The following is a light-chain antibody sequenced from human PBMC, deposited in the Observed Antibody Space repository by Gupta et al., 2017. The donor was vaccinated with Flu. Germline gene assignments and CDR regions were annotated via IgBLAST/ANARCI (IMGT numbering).Light chain of an antibody. V-gene: IGKV1-39*01. Sequence: GDRVTITCRASQSLSSYLNWYQQKPGKAPKLLIYAASSLQSGVPSRFSGSGSGTDITLTISSLQPEDFATYYCQQSGTFGGGTKVEIK. J-gene: IGKJ4*01. CDR3: QQSGT. CDR1: QSLSSY. CDR2: AAS.